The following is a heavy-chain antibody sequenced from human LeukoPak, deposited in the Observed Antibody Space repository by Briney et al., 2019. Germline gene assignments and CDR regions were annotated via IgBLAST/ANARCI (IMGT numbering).Heavy chain of an antibody. V-gene: IGHV3-21*01. D-gene: IGHD5-18*01. Sequence: GGSLRLSCAASGFTFSSYSMNWVRQAPGKGLEWVSSISSSSSYIYYADSVKGRFTISRDNSKNTLSLQMNSLRTEDTAVYYCARWGGYSSGDAFDIWGQGTMVTVST. CDR3: ARWGGYSSGDAFDI. CDR2: ISSSSSYI. CDR1: GFTFSSYS. J-gene: IGHJ3*02.